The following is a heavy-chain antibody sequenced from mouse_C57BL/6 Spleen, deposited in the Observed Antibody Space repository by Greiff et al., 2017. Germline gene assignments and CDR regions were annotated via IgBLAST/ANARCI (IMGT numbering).Heavy chain of an antibody. J-gene: IGHJ2*01. CDR1: GYSLTSGYF. D-gene: IGHD2-13*01. Sequence: EVKLEESGPGLVKPSQSLSLTCSVTGYSLTSGYFWYWIRQFPGNQLEWMGFISCAGSTNYHPSLKNRITITRDTSMNQFFLKLNSVTTEDTATYYGAREGGDPLDDWGQGTTLTVSS. CDR3: AREGGDPLDD. V-gene: IGHV3-6*01. CDR2: ISCAGST.